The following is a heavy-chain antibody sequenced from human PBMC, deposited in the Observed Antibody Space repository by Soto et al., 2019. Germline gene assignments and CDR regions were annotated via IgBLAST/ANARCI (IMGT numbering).Heavy chain of an antibody. D-gene: IGHD1-1*01. CDR2: ISAHNGNT. CDR3: ARGRYGDY. J-gene: IGHJ4*02. V-gene: IGHV1-18*01. Sequence: QGHLVQSGAEVKKPGASVKVSCKASGYTCTSYGITWVRQAPGRGLEWMGWISAHNGNTDGAQNLQGRVIVTRDTSPRTAYMELRTLISDDTAVYYCARGRYGDYWGQGALVTVSS. CDR1: GYTCTSYG.